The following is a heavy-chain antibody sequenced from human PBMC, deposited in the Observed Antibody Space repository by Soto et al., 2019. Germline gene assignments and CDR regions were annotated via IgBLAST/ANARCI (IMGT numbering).Heavy chain of an antibody. CDR1: GGSISSSSYY. Sequence: SETLSLTCTVSGGSISSSSYYWGWIRQPPGKGLEWIGSIYYSGSTYYNPSLKSRVTISVDTSKNQFSLKLSSVTAADTAVYYCSRLTTPGRLHLGGDRWGQGTLVTVSS. V-gene: IGHV4-39*01. J-gene: IGHJ4*02. CDR2: IYYSGST. D-gene: IGHD3-16*01. CDR3: SRLTTPGRLHLGGDR.